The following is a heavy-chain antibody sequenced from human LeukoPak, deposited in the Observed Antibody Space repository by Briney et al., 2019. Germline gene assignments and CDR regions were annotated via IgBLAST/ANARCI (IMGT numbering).Heavy chain of an antibody. CDR2: IYYSGSP. D-gene: IGHD6-25*01. J-gene: IGHJ3*02. Sequence: SETLSLTCTVSGGSISPYYWSWIRQPPGKGLEWIGYIYYSGSPNYNPSLKSRVTISVDTSKNQFSLKLSSVTAADTAVYYCARENIAAGFGAFDIWGQGTMVTVSS. CDR3: ARENIAAGFGAFDI. CDR1: GGSISPYY. V-gene: IGHV4-59*01.